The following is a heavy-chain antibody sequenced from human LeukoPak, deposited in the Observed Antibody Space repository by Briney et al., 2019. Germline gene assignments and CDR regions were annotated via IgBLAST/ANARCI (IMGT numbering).Heavy chain of an antibody. J-gene: IGHJ4*02. CDR3: ARSSSGWYGGYYFDY. CDR1: GFTVSSNY. D-gene: IGHD6-19*01. CDR2: IYSGGST. V-gene: IGHV3-66*02. Sequence: GGSLRLSCAASGFTVSSNYMSWVRQAPGKGLEWVSVIYSGGSTYYADSVKGRSTISRDNSKNTLYLQMNSLRAEDTAVYYCARSSSGWYGGYYFDYWGQGTLVTVSS.